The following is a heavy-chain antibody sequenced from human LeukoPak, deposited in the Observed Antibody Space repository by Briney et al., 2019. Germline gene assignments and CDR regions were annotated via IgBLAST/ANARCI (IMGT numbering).Heavy chain of an antibody. J-gene: IGHJ4*02. V-gene: IGHV4-30-2*01. CDR2: IYHSGST. D-gene: IGHD2-15*01. Sequence: SQTLSLTCAVSGGSISSGGYSWSWIRQPPGKGLEWIGYIYHSGSTYYNPSLKSRVTISVDRSKNQFSLKLSSVTAADTAVYYCARGYCSGGSCYSYYFDYWGQGTLSPSPQ. CDR3: ARGYCSGGSCYSYYFDY. CDR1: GGSISSGGYS.